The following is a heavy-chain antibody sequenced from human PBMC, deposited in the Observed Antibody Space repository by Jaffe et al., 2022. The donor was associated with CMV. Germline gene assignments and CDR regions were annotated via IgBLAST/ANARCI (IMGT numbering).Heavy chain of an antibody. CDR3: ARPLLHDYGDYDIGEESDY. Sequence: QLQLQESGPGLVKPSETLSLTCTVSGGSISSSSYYWGWIRQPPGKGLEWIGSIYYSGSTYYNPSLKSRVTISVDTSKNQFSLKLSSVTAADTAVYYCARPLLHDYGDYDIGEESDYWGQGTLVTVSS. CDR2: IYYSGST. CDR1: GGSISSSSYY. J-gene: IGHJ4*02. D-gene: IGHD4-17*01. V-gene: IGHV4-39*01.